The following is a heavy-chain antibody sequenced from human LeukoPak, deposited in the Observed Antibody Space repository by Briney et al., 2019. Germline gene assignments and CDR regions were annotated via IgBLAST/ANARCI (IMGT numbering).Heavy chain of an antibody. CDR1: GGTFSSYA. CDR2: IIPIFGTA. J-gene: IGHJ6*03. V-gene: IGHV1-69*13. D-gene: IGHD6-13*01. CDR3: ARGGIAAAAGSMDV. Sequence: SVKVSCKASGGTFSSYAISWVRQAPGQGLEWMGGIIPIFGTANYAQKFQGRVTITADESTSTAYMELSSLRSEDTAVCYCARGGIAAAAGSMDVWGKGTTVTVSS.